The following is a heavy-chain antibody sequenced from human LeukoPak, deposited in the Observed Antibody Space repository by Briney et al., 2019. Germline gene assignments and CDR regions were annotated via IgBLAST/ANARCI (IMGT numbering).Heavy chain of an antibody. Sequence: ASVKVSCKASGGTFSSYAISWVRQAPGQGLEWMGWISAYNGNTNYAQKLQGRVIMTTDTSTSTAYMELRSLRSDDTAVYYCARGEAEVWFGELELDYWGQGTLVTVSS. CDR3: ARGEAEVWFGELELDY. CDR1: GGTFSSYA. D-gene: IGHD3-10*01. CDR2: ISAYNGNT. V-gene: IGHV1-18*01. J-gene: IGHJ4*02.